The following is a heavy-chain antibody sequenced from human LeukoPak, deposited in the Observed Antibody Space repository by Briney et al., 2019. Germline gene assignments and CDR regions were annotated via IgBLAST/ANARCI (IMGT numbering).Heavy chain of an antibody. CDR2: IYHSGTT. J-gene: IGHJ4*02. CDR1: GDSITSHNW. CDR3: ASCLFDYYYFDQ. V-gene: IGHV4-4*02. D-gene: IGHD3-10*01. Sequence: SETLSLTCAVSGDSITSHNWWSWVRQSPGKGLEWIGEIYHSGTTNYSPSLKSRFTISVDKSKNQLSLRLTSVTAADTAVYFCASCLFDYYYFDQWGQGTRVTASS.